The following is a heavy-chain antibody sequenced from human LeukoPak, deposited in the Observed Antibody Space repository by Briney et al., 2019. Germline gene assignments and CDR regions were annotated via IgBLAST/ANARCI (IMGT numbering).Heavy chain of an antibody. D-gene: IGHD5-24*01. V-gene: IGHV3-64*01. CDR1: GFTFSGYA. Sequence: PGGSLRLSCAVSGFTFSGYAMHWVRQAPGKGLEHVSTINTDGGSTYYAKSVKGRFTISRDNSKNTLYLQMGSLRAEDMAVYYWARRERDGYNYFDYWGQGTLVTVSS. CDR2: INTDGGST. J-gene: IGHJ4*02. CDR3: ARRERDGYNYFDY.